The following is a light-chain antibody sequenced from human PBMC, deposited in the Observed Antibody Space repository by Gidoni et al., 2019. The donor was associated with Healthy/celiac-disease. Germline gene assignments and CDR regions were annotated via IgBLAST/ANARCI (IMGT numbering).Light chain of an antibody. CDR1: SSNIGAGYD. CDR3: QSYDSSLSGWRV. Sequence: QSVLTQPPLVSRAPGQRVTISCTGSSSNIGAGYDVHWYQQLPGTAPKLLIYGNSNRPSGVPDRFSGSKSGTSASLAITGLQAEDEADYYCQSYDSSLSGWRVFGGGTKLTVL. J-gene: IGLJ3*02. V-gene: IGLV1-40*01. CDR2: GNS.